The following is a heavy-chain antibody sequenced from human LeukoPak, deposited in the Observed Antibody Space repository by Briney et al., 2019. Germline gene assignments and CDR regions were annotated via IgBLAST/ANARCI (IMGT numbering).Heavy chain of an antibody. CDR3: ARVLIGWFDP. V-gene: IGHV4-39*07. D-gene: IGHD2-21*01. J-gene: IGHJ5*02. Sequence: PSETLSLTCTVSGGSISSGSYYWGWIRQPPGKGLEWIGSIYYSGSTYYNPSLKSRVTISVDKSKNQFSLKLSSVTAADTAVYYCARVLIGWFDPWGQGTLVTVSS. CDR2: IYYSGST. CDR1: GGSISSGSYY.